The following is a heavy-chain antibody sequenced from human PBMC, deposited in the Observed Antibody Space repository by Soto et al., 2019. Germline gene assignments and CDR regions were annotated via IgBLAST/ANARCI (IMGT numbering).Heavy chain of an antibody. CDR1: GFTFSSYG. J-gene: IGHJ6*02. CDR3: AKGEYYYGSRSPYYGMDV. CDR2: ISYDGSNK. Sequence: GGSLRLSCAASGFTFSSYGMHWVRQAPGKGLEWVAVISYDGSNKYYADSVKGRFTISRDSSKNTLYLEMNSLRPEDTAVYYCAKGEYYYGSRSPYYGMDVWGQGPTVTVSS. D-gene: IGHD3-10*01. V-gene: IGHV3-30*18.